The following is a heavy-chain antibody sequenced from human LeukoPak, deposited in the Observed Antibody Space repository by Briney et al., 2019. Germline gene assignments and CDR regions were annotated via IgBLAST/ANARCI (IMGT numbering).Heavy chain of an antibody. Sequence: SQTLSLTCTVSGVSINNGDYYWSWIRQHPGKGLEWIGYLYYSGNTYYNPSLKSRVTISVDPSKNQFSLKLTSVTDADTAVYYCATRGYGSTWHSQNWGQGTLVTVSS. D-gene: IGHD6-13*01. V-gene: IGHV4-31*03. CDR1: GVSINNGDYY. CDR3: ATRGYGSTWHSQN. CDR2: LYYSGNT. J-gene: IGHJ4*02.